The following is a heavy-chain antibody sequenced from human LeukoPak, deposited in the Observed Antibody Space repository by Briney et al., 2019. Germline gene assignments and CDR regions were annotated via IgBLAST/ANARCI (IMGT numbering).Heavy chain of an antibody. D-gene: IGHD5-24*01. V-gene: IGHV3-30*03. CDR3: ASKMATPDPDY. CDR2: ISYDGSNK. J-gene: IGHJ4*02. Sequence: QPGRSLRLSCAASGFTFSSYGMHWVRQAPGKGLEWVAVISYDGSNKYYADSVKGRFTISRDNSKNTLYLQMNSLRAEDTAVYYCASKMATPDPDYWGQGTLVTVSS. CDR1: GFTFSSYG.